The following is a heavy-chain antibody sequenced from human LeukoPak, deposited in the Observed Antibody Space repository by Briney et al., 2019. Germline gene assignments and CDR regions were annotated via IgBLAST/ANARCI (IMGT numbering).Heavy chain of an antibody. D-gene: IGHD4-17*01. J-gene: IGHJ4*02. V-gene: IGHV1-2*02. CDR3: AREPPYGPADY. Sequence: EASVKVSCKASGYTFTGYYMHWVGQAPGQGLEWMGWINPNSGGTNYAQKFQGRVTMTRDTSISTAYMELSRLRSDDTAVYYCAREPPYGPADYWGQGTLVTVSS. CDR1: GYTFTGYY. CDR2: INPNSGGT.